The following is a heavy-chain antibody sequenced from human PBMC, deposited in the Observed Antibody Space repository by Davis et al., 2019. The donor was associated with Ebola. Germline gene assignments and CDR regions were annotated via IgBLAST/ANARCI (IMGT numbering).Heavy chain of an antibody. CDR2: IKWDSTII. V-gene: IGHV3-9*01. Sequence: SLKISCAASGITFGDYAMHWVRQAPGKGLEWVSGIKWDSTIIGYGDSVKGRFTISRDNAKKSLYLEMNSLRDEDTALYYCVEMEAGSYFQFDSWGQGTLVTVSS. D-gene: IGHD3-10*01. CDR3: VEMEAGSYFQFDS. CDR1: GITFGDYA. J-gene: IGHJ4*02.